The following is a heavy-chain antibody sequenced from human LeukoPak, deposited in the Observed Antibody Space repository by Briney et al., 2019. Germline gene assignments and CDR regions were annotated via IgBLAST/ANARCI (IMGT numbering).Heavy chain of an antibody. D-gene: IGHD3-10*01. J-gene: IGHJ4*02. CDR3: ARGYSRVIREPYYYGSGSYYNVAFDY. V-gene: IGHV4-34*01. CDR1: GGSISSYY. CDR2: INHSGST. Sequence: SETLSLTCTVSGGSISSYYWSWIRQPPGKGLEWIGEINHSGSTNYNPSLKSRVTISVDTSKNQFSLKLSSVTAADTAVYYCARGYSRVIREPYYYGSGSYYNVAFDYWGQGTLVTVSS.